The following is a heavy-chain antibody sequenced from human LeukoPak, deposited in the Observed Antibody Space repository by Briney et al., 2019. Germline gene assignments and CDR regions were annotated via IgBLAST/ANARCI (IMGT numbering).Heavy chain of an antibody. CDR2: ITGTGENT. V-gene: IGHV3-23*01. J-gene: IGHJ4*02. Sequence: GGSLRLSCAASGFTFRSNSISWVCQAPGKGLEWVSAITGTGENTYYADFVKGRFTISRDNSNNTLYLQMNSLRAEDTAVYYCAKIGGYFDYWGQGTLVTVSS. CDR1: GFTFRSNS. CDR3: AKIGGYFDY. D-gene: IGHD3-10*01.